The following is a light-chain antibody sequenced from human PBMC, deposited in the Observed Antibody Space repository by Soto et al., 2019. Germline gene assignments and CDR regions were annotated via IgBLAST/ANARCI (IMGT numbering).Light chain of an antibody. CDR2: GNS. Sequence: QSVLAQPPSVSGAPGQRVTISCTGSRSNIGAGYGVHWYQQLPGTAPKLLIYGNSNRPSGVPDRFSGSKSGTSASLAITGLQAEDEADYHCQSYDSSLSGWVFGGGTKLTFL. CDR1: RSNIGAGYG. V-gene: IGLV1-40*01. CDR3: QSYDSSLSGWV. J-gene: IGLJ3*02.